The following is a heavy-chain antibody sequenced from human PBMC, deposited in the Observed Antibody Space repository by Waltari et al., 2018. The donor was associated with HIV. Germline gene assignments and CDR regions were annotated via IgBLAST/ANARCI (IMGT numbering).Heavy chain of an antibody. CDR2: IFPANSEK. CDR3: ARRLVGADAFEI. CDR1: GYSFTSYW. J-gene: IGHJ3*02. V-gene: IGHV5-51*03. Sequence: EVQLVQSGAEVKKPGQSLKISCKGSGYSFTSYWIGWVRQAPGTGPEWMGDIFPANSEKTFNPSFPGQVTISVDTSISTAYVQWRSLKASDTAVYFCARRLVGADAFEIWGQGTEVIVSS. D-gene: IGHD1-26*01.